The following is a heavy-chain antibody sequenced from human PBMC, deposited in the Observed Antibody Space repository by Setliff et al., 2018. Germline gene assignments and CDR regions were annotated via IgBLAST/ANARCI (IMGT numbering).Heavy chain of an antibody. V-gene: IGHV4-31*11. Sequence: SETLSLTCVVSGVSISSASYHWNWIRQRPGKGPEWIGYIYYSGSTHYSPSLKSRLTISVDTSKNHFSLKLNSVTAADTAVYYCARGDSFYYFMDVWGKGTTVTVSS. CDR2: IYYSGST. CDR1: GVSISSASYH. J-gene: IGHJ6*03. CDR3: ARGDSFYYFMDV.